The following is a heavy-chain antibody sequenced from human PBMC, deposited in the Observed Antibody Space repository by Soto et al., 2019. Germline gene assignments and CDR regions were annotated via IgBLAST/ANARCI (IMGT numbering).Heavy chain of an antibody. V-gene: IGHV1-69*13. CDR3: ARVRSGVTIFGVVPLDDAFDI. Sequence: SVKVSCKASGGTFSSYAISWVRQAPGQGLEWMGGIIPIFGTANYAQKFQGRVTITADESTSTAYMELSSLRSEDTAVYYCARVRSGVTIFGVVPLDDAFDIWGQGTMVTVSS. CDR2: IIPIFGTA. J-gene: IGHJ3*02. D-gene: IGHD3-3*01. CDR1: GGTFSSYA.